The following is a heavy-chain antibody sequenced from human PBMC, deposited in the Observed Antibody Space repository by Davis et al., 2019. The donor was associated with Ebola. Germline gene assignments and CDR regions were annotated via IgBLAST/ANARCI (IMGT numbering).Heavy chain of an antibody. V-gene: IGHV4-30-4*01. CDR3: ARGEVRYCSSTSCYNYGMDV. CDR1: GGSISSGDYY. D-gene: IGHD2-2*02. CDR2: IYYSGST. Sequence: SETLSLTCTVSGGSISSGDYYWSWIRQPPGKGLEWIGYIYYSGSTYSNPSLKSRVTISVDTSKNQFSLKLSSVTAADTAVYYCARGEVRYCSSTSCYNYGMDVWGQGTTVTVSS. J-gene: IGHJ6*02.